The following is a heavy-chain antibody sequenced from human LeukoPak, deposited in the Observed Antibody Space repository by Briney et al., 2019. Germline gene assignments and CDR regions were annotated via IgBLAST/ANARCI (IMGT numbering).Heavy chain of an antibody. CDR1: GFTFSSYG. Sequence: PGRSLRLSCAASGFTFSSYGMHWVRQAPGKGLEWVAVISYDGSNKYYADSVKGRFTISRDNSKNTLYLQMNSLRAEDTAVYYCAKEGSTYYDFWSGYLDYWGQGTLVTVSS. J-gene: IGHJ4*02. V-gene: IGHV3-30*18. CDR3: AKEGSTYYDFWSGYLDY. D-gene: IGHD3-3*01. CDR2: ISYDGSNK.